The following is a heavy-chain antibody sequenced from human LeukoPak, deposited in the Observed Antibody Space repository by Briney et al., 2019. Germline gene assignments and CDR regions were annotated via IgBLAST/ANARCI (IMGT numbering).Heavy chain of an antibody. CDR2: ISSSSSYI. J-gene: IGHJ3*02. CDR3: ARAEQWLGTYDAFDI. D-gene: IGHD6-19*01. CDR1: GFTFSSYA. V-gene: IGHV3-21*01. Sequence: GGSLRLSCAASGFTFSSYAMSWVRQAPGKGLEWVSSISSSSSYIYYADSVEGRFTISRDNAKNSLYLQMNSLRAEDTAVYYCARAEQWLGTYDAFDIWGQGTMVTVSS.